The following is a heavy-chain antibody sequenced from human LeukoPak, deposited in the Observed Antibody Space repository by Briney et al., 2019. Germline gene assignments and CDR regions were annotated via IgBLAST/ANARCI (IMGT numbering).Heavy chain of an antibody. V-gene: IGHV1-2*02. CDR1: GYTFTGYY. CDR2: INPNSGGT. J-gene: IGHJ6*03. D-gene: IGHD5-12*01. Sequence: GASVRVSCKASGYTFTGYYMHWVRQAPGQGLEWMGWINPNSGGTNYAQKFQGRVTMTRDTSISTAYMELSRLRSDDTAVYYCASSPPSGYDDTYYYYYMDVWGKGTTVTVSS. CDR3: ASSPPSGYDDTYYYYYMDV.